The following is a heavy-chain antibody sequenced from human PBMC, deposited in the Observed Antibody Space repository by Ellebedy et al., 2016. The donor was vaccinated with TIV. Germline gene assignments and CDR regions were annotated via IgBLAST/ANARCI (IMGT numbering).Heavy chain of an antibody. CDR3: ARDPPILIMLVVADY. D-gene: IGHD3-22*01. CDR1: GFTVSSNY. J-gene: IGHJ4*02. CDR2: IYSGGDT. Sequence: PGGSLRLSCAASGFTVSSNYMSWVRQAPGKGLEWVSVIYSGGDTYYADSVKGRFTISRDNSKNTLYLQMSGLGAEDTAVYYCARDPPILIMLVVADYWGQGTLVTVSS. V-gene: IGHV3-53*01.